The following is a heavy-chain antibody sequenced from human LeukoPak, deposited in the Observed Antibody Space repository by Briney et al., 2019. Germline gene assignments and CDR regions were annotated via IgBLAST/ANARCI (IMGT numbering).Heavy chain of an antibody. CDR3: ARDRAMVADWYFDL. CDR1: GGSISSSSYY. J-gene: IGHJ2*01. CDR2: IYYSGST. Sequence: SETLSLTCTVSGGSISSSSYYWGWIRQPPGKGLEWIGSIYYSGSTYYNPSLKSRVTISVDTSKNQFSLKLSSVTAADTAVYYCARDRAMVADWYFDLWGRGTLVTVSS. V-gene: IGHV4-39*07. D-gene: IGHD5-18*01.